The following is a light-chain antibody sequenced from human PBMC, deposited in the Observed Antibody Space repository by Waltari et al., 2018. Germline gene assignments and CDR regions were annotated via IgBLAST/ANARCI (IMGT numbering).Light chain of an antibody. CDR1: QNIPDW. Sequence: DVQMTQSPSTLSASVGDRVTITCRASQNIPDWLAWYQQRPGKAPRLLIYGASTLQTGVPARFSGSGSGTEFTLTINSLQPDDFATYYCQQYNGYFTWTFGQGTKVEIK. J-gene: IGKJ1*01. V-gene: IGKV1-5*01. CDR3: QQYNGYFTWT. CDR2: GAS.